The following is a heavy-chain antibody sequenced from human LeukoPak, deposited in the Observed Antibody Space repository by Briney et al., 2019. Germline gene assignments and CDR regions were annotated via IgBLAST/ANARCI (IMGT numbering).Heavy chain of an antibody. CDR2: LYSGGYT. CDR1: AFTVSSNY. CDR3: ARELHGFDS. J-gene: IGHJ5*01. Sequence: GGSLRFSCAASAFTVSSNYMNWVRQAPGKGLEWVSVLYSGGYTYYAGSVRGRFTISRDNSKNTLYLQMNSLSPEDTAVYYCARELHGFDSWGQGTLVTVSS. D-gene: IGHD2-15*01. V-gene: IGHV3-66*02.